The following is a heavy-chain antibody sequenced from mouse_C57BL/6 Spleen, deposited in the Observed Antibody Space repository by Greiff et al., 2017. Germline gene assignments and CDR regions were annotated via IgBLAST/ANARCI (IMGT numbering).Heavy chain of an antibody. J-gene: IGHJ1*03. CDR2: IDPSDSYT. D-gene: IGHD1-1*01. CDR1: GYTFTSYW. Sequence: QVQLQQPGAELVMPGASVKLSCKASGYTFTSYWMHWVKQRPGQGLEWIGEIDPSDSYTNYNQKFKGKSTLTVDKSSSTAYMQLSSLTSEDSAVYYCALTTVVENWYFDVWGTGTTVTVSS. V-gene: IGHV1-69*01. CDR3: ALTTVVENWYFDV.